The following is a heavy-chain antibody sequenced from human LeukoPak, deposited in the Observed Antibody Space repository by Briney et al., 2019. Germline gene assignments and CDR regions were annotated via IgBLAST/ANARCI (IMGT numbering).Heavy chain of an antibody. CDR3: ARVHDTTGYYGTGSLYYFDY. CDR1: GGSISRYSHY. CDR2: ISYNGST. V-gene: IGHV4-39*07. Sequence: SETLSLTCTVSGGSISRYSHYWGWIRRPPGEGLEWIGTISYNGSTYYNPSLKSRVTLSLDTSNNQFSLTLISVTAADTAVYYCARVHDTTGYYGTGSLYYFDYWGQGTLVTVSP. D-gene: IGHD3-22*01. J-gene: IGHJ4*02.